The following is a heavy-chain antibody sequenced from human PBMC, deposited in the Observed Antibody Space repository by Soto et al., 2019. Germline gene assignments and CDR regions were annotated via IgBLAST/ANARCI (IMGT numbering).Heavy chain of an antibody. V-gene: IGHV3-9*01. J-gene: IGHJ6*02. D-gene: IGHD3-22*01. Sequence: EVQLVESGGGLVQPGRSLRLSCAASGFNFDDHAMHWVRHVAGKGLEWVSGITWNSDSICYADSVKGRFTISRDNAKSSLYLLINSLRADNTALYYCGNYNSLDSSADDSSYGMDVCCQGTTVTVSS. CDR1: GFNFDDHA. CDR3: GNYNSLDSSADDSSYGMDV. CDR2: ITWNSDSI.